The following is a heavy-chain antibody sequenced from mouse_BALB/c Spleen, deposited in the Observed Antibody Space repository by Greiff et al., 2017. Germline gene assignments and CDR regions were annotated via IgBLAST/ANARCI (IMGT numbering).Heavy chain of an antibody. CDR2: ISSGSSTI. CDR3: ARCGDGYSHYAMDY. CDR1: GFTFSSFG. J-gene: IGHJ4*01. D-gene: IGHD2-3*01. Sequence: DVQLVESGGGLVQPGGSRKLSCAASGFTFSSFGMHWVRQAPEKGLEWVAYISSGSSTIYYADTVKGRFTISRDNPKNTLFLQMTSLRSEDTAMYYCARCGDGYSHYAMDYWGQGTSVTVSS. V-gene: IGHV5-17*02.